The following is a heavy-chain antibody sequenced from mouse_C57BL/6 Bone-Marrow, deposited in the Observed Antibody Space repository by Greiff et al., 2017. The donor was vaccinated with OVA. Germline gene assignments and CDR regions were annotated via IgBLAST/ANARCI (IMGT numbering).Heavy chain of an antibody. CDR3: AREDYYYAWFAC. CDR1: GYTFTSYG. V-gene: IGHV1-81*01. Sequence: QVQLQQSGAELARPGASVKLSCKASGYTFTSYGISWVKQRTGQGLEWIGEIYPRSGNTYYNEKFKGQATLTADKSSSTAYMELRSLTSEDSAVYVCAREDYYYAWFACWGQGRLVTVSA. CDR2: IYPRSGNT. J-gene: IGHJ3*01. D-gene: IGHD1-1*01.